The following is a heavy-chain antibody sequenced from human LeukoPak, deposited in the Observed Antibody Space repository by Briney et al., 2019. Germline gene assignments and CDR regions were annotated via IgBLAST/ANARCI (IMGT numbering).Heavy chain of an antibody. J-gene: IGHJ4*02. Sequence: GGSLRLSCAASGFTFSNYAMHWVRQAPGKGLEWVAVMWYDGSNEYYTDSVKGRFTISRDNSKNTLYLQMNSLRAEDTAVYYCARAGGYSFGPGGYWGQGILVTVSS. V-gene: IGHV3-33*01. CDR2: MWYDGSNE. CDR1: GFTFSNYA. CDR3: ARAGGYSFGPGGY. D-gene: IGHD5-18*01.